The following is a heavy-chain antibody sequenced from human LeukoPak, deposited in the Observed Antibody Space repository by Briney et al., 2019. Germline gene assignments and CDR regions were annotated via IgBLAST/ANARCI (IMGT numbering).Heavy chain of an antibody. Sequence: KPGESLTISCKNYGYSFTNYWIGWVRQMPGKGLEWMGIIHPGDSDTRYSPSFQGQVTMSADKSINTAYLQWSSLKASDTAIYYCVRFLNHAFDLWGQGTLVTVSS. CDR3: VRFLNHAFDL. V-gene: IGHV5-51*01. CDR1: GYSFTNYW. J-gene: IGHJ3*01. CDR2: IHPGDSDT. D-gene: IGHD1-14*01.